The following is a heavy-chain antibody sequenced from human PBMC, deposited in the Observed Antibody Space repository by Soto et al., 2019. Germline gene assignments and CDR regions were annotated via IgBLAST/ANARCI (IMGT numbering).Heavy chain of an antibody. V-gene: IGHV3-23*01. CDR1: GFTFSNYA. J-gene: IGHJ4*02. D-gene: IGHD3-10*01. CDR2: ISGSGGST. CDR3: AKDLRSYYDSGSSFDY. Sequence: EVQLSESGGGLVQPGGSLRLSCAASGFTFSNYAMIWVRQAPGKGLECISTISGSGGSTYYADSVKGRFTISRDNSKNTLYLQMNSLRAEDTAVYYCAKDLRSYYDSGSSFDYWGQGTLVTVSS.